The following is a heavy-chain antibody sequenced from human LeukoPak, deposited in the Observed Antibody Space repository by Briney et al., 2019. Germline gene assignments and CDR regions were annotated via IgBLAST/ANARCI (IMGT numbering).Heavy chain of an antibody. V-gene: IGHV1-46*01. Sequence: GASVKVSCKASGYTFTSYYMHWVRQAPGPGLEWMGIINPSGGSTSYAQKFQGRVTMTRDTSTSTVYMELSSLRSEDTAVYYCAREGEMATQGFDIWGQGTMVTVSS. CDR1: GYTFTSYY. J-gene: IGHJ3*02. CDR3: AREGEMATQGFDI. D-gene: IGHD5-24*01. CDR2: INPSGGST.